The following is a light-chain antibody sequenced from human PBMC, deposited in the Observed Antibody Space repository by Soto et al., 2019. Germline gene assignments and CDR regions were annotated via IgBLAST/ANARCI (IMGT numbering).Light chain of an antibody. J-gene: IGKJ4*01. V-gene: IGKV1-33*01. CDR2: DAS. CDR1: QDISNY. CDR3: QKYDNLPLP. Sequence: DIQMTQSPSSLSASVGDRFTITCQASQDISNYLNWYQQKPGKDPKLLIYDASNLETGVPSRFSGSESGTDFTFNNSSLQHEDIATYYCQKYDNLPLPFRGGTKLEIK.